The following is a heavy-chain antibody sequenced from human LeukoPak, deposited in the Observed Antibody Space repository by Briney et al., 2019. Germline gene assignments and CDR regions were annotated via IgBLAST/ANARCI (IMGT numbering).Heavy chain of an antibody. CDR2: INTDGSST. V-gene: IGHV3-74*01. D-gene: IGHD2-15*01. J-gene: IGHJ4*02. Sequence: GGSLRLSCAVSGFTVNRNYMSWVRQAPGKGLVWVSRINTDGSSTSYADSVKGRFTISRDNAKNTLYLQMNSLRAEDTAVYYCARAPCRGGSCRFDYWGQGTLVTVSS. CDR1: GFTVNRNY. CDR3: ARAPCRGGSCRFDY.